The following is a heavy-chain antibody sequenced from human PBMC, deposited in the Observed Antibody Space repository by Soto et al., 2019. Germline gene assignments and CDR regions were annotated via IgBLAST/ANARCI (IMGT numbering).Heavy chain of an antibody. J-gene: IGHJ6*02. CDR3: ARFGGPSSDVYYYGMDV. CDR2: FIPLFVTA. CDR1: GGTFSSYA. D-gene: IGHD3-10*01. Sequence: SVKVSCKASGGTFSSYAISWVRQAPGQGLEWMGGFIPLFVTANYAQKFQGRVTITADESTSTAYMELSSLISEDTAVYYCARFGGPSSDVYYYGMDVRGQGTTVDVSS. V-gene: IGHV1-69*13.